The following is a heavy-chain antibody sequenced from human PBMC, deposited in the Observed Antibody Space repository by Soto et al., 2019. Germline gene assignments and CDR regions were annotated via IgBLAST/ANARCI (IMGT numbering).Heavy chain of an antibody. CDR3: ARARGDGCSGYDLPWAFDI. J-gene: IGHJ3*02. Sequence: ASVKVSCKASGYTFTGYYMHWVRQAPGQGLEWMGWINPNSGGTNYAQKFQGWVTMTRDTSISTAYMELSRLRSDDTAVYYCARARGDGCSGYDLPWAFDIWGQGTMVTVSS. CDR1: GYTFTGYY. V-gene: IGHV1-2*04. D-gene: IGHD5-12*01. CDR2: INPNSGGT.